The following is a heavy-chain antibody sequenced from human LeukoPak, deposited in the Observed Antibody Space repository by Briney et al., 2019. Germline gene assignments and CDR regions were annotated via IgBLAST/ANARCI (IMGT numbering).Heavy chain of an antibody. J-gene: IGHJ1*01. Sequence: ASVKVSCKASGGTFSSYAISWVRQAPGQGLEWMGGIIPIFGTANYAQKFQGRVTITADESTSTAYMELSSLRSEDTAVYYSARVALAAAAEYFQHWGQGTLVTVSS. CDR3: ARVALAAAAEYFQH. CDR1: GGTFSSYA. V-gene: IGHV1-69*13. CDR2: IIPIFGTA. D-gene: IGHD6-13*01.